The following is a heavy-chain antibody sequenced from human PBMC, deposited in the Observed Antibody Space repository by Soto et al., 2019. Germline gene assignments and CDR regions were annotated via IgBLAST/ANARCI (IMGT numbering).Heavy chain of an antibody. CDR2: INAGNGNT. D-gene: IGHD6-19*01. Sequence: QVHLVQSGADVKKPGASVKVSCKASGYTFTSYAIHWVRQAPGQRLEWMGWINAGNGNTKYSQKFQGRVTITRDTSANTAYMEMSSLRSEDTAVFYCARDVSSHSSGWYYSDYWGQGTLVTVSS. V-gene: IGHV1-3*01. CDR1: GYTFTSYA. CDR3: ARDVSSHSSGWYYSDY. J-gene: IGHJ4*02.